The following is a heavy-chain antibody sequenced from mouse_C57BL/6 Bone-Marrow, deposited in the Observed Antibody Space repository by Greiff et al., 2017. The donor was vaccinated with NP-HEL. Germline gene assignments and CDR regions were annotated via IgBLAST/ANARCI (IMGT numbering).Heavy chain of an antibody. CDR3: TRDFDY. CDR2: IDPETGGT. V-gene: IGHV1-15*01. CDR1: GYTFTDYE. Sequence: VQLQQSGAELVRPGASVTLSCKASGYTFTDYEMHWVKQTPVHGLEWIGAIDPETGGTAYNQKFKGKAILTADKSSRTAYMELRSLTSEDSAVYYCTRDFDYWGQGTTLTVSS. J-gene: IGHJ2*01.